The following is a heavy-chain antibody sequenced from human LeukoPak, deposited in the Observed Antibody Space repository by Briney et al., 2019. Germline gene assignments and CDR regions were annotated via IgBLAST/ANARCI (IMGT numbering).Heavy chain of an antibody. CDR2: INHSGST. J-gene: IGHJ4*02. D-gene: IGHD3-10*01. V-gene: IGHV4-34*01. CDR3: ARRYYYGSGSSITTVFDY. Sequence: SETLSLTCAVYGGSFSGYYWSWIRQPPGKGLEWIGEINHSGSTNYNPSLKSRVTISVDTSKNQFSLKLSSVTAADTAVYYCARRYYYGSGSSITTVFDYWGQGTLVTVSS. CDR1: GGSFSGYY.